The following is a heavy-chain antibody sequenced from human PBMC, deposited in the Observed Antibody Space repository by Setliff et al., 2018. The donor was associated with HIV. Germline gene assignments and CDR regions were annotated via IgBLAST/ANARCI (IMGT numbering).Heavy chain of an antibody. Sequence: SETLSLTCTVSGGSVSSSTTYYWGWIRQPPGKGLEWIGSMYYTGSSYYNPSLKSRVTISVDTSKNQFSLKVNSVTATDTAVYYCASEAWTSYRSSSGYYYYYMDVWGKGTTVTVSS. V-gene: IGHV4-39*02. D-gene: IGHD6-6*01. CDR1: GGSVSSSTTYY. J-gene: IGHJ6*03. CDR2: MYYTGSS. CDR3: ASEAWTSYRSSSGYYYYYMDV.